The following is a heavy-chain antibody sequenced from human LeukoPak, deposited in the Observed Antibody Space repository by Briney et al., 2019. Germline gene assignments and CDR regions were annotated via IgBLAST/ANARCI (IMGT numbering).Heavy chain of an antibody. Sequence: GSLRLSCTVSGFTFSSYWMSWFRQAPGKGLEWVANINQDGSQKFSVDSVKGRFTISRDNAKNSLSLQMNSLRVEDTAVYYCARDWFDGDYDRFDYWGQGTLVTVSS. CDR1: GFTFSSYW. CDR3: ARDWFDGDYDRFDY. V-gene: IGHV3-7*03. J-gene: IGHJ4*02. D-gene: IGHD4-17*01. CDR2: INQDGSQK.